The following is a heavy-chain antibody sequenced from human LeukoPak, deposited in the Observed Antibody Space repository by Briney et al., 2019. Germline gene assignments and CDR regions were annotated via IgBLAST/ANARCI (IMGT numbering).Heavy chain of an antibody. CDR3: ARLIYYDSSGYYPPGSIDY. J-gene: IGHJ4*02. V-gene: IGHV5-51*01. Sequence: GASLKISCKGSGYSFTSYWIGWVRQMPGKGLEWMGIIYPGDSDTRYSPSFQGQVTISADKSISTAYLQWSSLKASDTAMYYCARLIYYDSSGYYPPGSIDYWGQGTLVTVSS. D-gene: IGHD3-22*01. CDR1: GYSFTSYW. CDR2: IYPGDSDT.